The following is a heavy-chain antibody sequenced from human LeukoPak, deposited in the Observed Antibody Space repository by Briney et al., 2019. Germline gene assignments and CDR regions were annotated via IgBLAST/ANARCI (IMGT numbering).Heavy chain of an antibody. CDR1: GFNFSNYA. D-gene: IGHD6-13*01. CDR2: ISHEGSNK. V-gene: IGHV3-30*04. Sequence: PGGSLRLSCAASGFNFSNYAMHWVRQAPGKGLEWVAVISHEGSNKYYADSVKGRFTISRDNSKNKQYLQMSSLRAEDTAVYYCAKDLSKQHLVGRGGGGNYYYMDVWGKGTTVTISS. J-gene: IGHJ6*03. CDR3: AKDLSKQHLVGRGGGGNYYYMDV.